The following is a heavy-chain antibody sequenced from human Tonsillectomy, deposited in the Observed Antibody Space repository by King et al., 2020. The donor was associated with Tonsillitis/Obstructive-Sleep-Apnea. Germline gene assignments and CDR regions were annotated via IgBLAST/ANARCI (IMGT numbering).Heavy chain of an antibody. Sequence: VQLQQWGAGLFRPSETLSLTCGVSGGFFSGYYWTWIRQTPGKGLEWIGEIDHSGSTNNNPSLKSRVTISVDTSKNQFSLNLKSVTAANTALYYCARGSVGHGCAFDYWGQGTLVTVSS. J-gene: IGHJ4*02. CDR3: ARGSVGHGCAFDY. CDR1: GGFFSGYY. CDR2: IDHSGST. V-gene: IGHV4-34*01. D-gene: IGHD5-24*01.